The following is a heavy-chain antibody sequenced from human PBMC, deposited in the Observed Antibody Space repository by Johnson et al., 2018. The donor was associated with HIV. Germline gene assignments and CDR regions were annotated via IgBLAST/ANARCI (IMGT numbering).Heavy chain of an antibody. J-gene: IGHJ3*02. CDR1: GFTFSSYG. Sequence: QVQLVESGGGLVKPGGSLRLSCAASGFTFSSYGMHWVRQAPGKGLEWVAVIWYDGSNKYYADSVKGRFTISRDNSKNTLYLQMNSLRAEDTAVYYCAKDHVKVVNAAFDIWGQGTMVTVSS. D-gene: IGHD2-8*01. CDR2: IWYDGSNK. V-gene: IGHV3-33*06. CDR3: AKDHVKVVNAAFDI.